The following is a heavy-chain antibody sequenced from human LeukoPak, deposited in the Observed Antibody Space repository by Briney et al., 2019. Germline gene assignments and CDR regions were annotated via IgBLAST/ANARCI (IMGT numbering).Heavy chain of an antibody. Sequence: GSLRLSCAASGFTFSSYGMHWVRQAPGKGLEWGAFIRYDGSNKYYADSVKGRFTISRDNSKNTLYLQMNSLRAEDTAVYYCAKDSCLSTSCYSDYWGQGTLVTVSS. V-gene: IGHV3-30*02. J-gene: IGHJ4*02. CDR1: GFTFSSYG. D-gene: IGHD2-2*02. CDR2: IRYDGSNK. CDR3: AKDSCLSTSCYSDY.